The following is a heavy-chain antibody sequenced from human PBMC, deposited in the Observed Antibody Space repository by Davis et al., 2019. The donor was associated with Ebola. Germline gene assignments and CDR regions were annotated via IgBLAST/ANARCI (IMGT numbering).Heavy chain of an antibody. CDR3: ARDRPLDFFFGDWYGMDV. Sequence: GGSLRLSCAASGFTLSTYSMTWVRQAPGKGLEWVSYISSDSDYIYYADSVKGRFTISRDNAKNELYLHMDSLRAEDTAVYYCARDRPLDFFFGDWYGMDVWGQGTTVTVSS. V-gene: IGHV3-21*01. D-gene: IGHD3-3*01. CDR1: GFTLSTYS. J-gene: IGHJ6*02. CDR2: ISSDSDYI.